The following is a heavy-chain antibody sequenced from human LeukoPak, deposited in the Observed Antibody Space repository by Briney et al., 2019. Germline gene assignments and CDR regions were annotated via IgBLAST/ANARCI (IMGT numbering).Heavy chain of an antibody. CDR3: AKDQELLWFGELSPVDY. V-gene: IGHV3-30*18. J-gene: IGHJ4*02. D-gene: IGHD3-10*01. Sequence: GGSLRLSCAASGFTFSSYGMHWVRRAPGKGLEWVAVISYDGSNKYYADSVKGRFTISRDNSKNTLYLQMNSLRAEDTAVYYCAKDQELLWFGELSPVDYWGQGTLVTVSS. CDR2: ISYDGSNK. CDR1: GFTFSSYG.